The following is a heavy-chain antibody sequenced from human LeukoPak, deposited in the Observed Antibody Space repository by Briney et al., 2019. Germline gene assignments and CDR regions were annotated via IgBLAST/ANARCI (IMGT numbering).Heavy chain of an antibody. CDR1: GFTFSSYG. D-gene: IGHD3-10*01. CDR2: IRYDGSNK. V-gene: IGHV3-30*02. J-gene: IGHJ4*02. CDR3: AKDKGYYGSGSHFDY. Sequence: GGSLRLSCAASGFTFSSYGMYWVRQAPGKGLEWVAFIRYDGSNKYYADSVKGRFTVSRDNSKNTLYLQMKSLRAEDTAVYYCAKDKGYYGSGSHFDYWGQGTLVTVSS.